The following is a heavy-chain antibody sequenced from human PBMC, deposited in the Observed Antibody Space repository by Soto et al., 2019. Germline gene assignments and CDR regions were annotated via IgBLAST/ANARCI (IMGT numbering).Heavy chain of an antibody. Sequence: QVQLQESGPGLVKPSGTLSLTCAVSSGSVFSSNWWSWVRLPPGKGLEWIGETRNSGGANYNPSLKSRVTIRVDRSRNHIFLELSSVTAADTAVYYCASHLVMAGTRGFDHWGLGTLVTVSS. CDR2: TRNSGGA. V-gene: IGHV4-4*02. CDR3: ASHLVMAGTRGFDH. J-gene: IGHJ4*02. CDR1: SGSVFSSNW. D-gene: IGHD6-19*01.